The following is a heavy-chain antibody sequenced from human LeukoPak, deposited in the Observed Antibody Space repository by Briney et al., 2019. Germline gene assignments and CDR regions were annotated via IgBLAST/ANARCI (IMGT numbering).Heavy chain of an antibody. CDR1: GYTFTSYY. CDR3: ARVVGYGELSNGYFQH. CDR2: INPSGGST. D-gene: IGHD3-16*02. Sequence: GASVKVSCKASGYTFTSYYMHWVRQAPGQGLEWMGIINPSGGSTSYAQKFQGRVTITRDTSTSTVYMELSSLRSEDTAVYYCARVVGYGELSNGYFQHWGQGTLVTVSS. J-gene: IGHJ1*01. V-gene: IGHV1-46*01.